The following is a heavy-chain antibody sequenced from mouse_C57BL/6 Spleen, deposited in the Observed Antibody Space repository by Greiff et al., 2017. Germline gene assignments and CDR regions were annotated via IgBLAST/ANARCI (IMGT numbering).Heavy chain of an antibody. V-gene: IGHV5-9-1*02. CDR3: TREGRGSSGYWAMDY. CDR2: ISSGGDYI. CDR1: GFTFSSYA. Sequence: EVMLVESGEGLVKPGGSLKLSCAASGFTFSSYAMSWVRQTPEKRLEWVAYISSGGDYIYYADTVKGRFTISRDNARNTLYLQMSSLKSEDTAMYYCTREGRGSSGYWAMDYWGQGTSVTVSS. J-gene: IGHJ4*01. D-gene: IGHD3-2*02.